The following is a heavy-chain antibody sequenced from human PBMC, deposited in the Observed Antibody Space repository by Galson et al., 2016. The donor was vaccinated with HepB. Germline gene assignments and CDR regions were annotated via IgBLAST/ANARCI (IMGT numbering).Heavy chain of an antibody. D-gene: IGHD6-19*01. Sequence: SLRLSCAASGFTFSNYAMNWVRQAPGKGLEWVAAISYDGSNKDYADSVRGRFTISRDNSNTLYLQMNSLRPEDTAVYYCARNGPNGWYNPLAITNAFDIWGQGTGISVSS. J-gene: IGHJ3*02. CDR2: ISYDGSNK. CDR1: GFTFSNYA. V-gene: IGHV3-30*04. CDR3: ARNGPNGWYNPLAITNAFDI.